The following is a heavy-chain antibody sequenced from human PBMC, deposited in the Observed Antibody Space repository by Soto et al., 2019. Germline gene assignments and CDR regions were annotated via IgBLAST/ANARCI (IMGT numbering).Heavy chain of an antibody. CDR3: AKDRSKRPLYYFDY. J-gene: IGHJ4*02. V-gene: IGHV3-30*18. D-gene: IGHD3-16*02. Sequence: GGSLRLSCAASGFTFSSYGMHWVRQAPGKGLEWVAVISYDGSNKYYADSVKGRFTISRDNSKNTLYLQMNSLRAEDTAVYYCAKDRSKRPLYYFDYWGQGTLVTVSS. CDR2: ISYDGSNK. CDR1: GFTFSSYG.